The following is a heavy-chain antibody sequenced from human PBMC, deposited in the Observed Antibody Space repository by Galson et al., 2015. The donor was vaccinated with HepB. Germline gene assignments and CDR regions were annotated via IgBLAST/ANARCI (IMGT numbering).Heavy chain of an antibody. D-gene: IGHD5-12*01. CDR2: LSYDGSNK. J-gene: IGHJ6*02. CDR1: GFTSSSYG. Sequence: SLRLSCAASGFTSSSYGMHWVRQAPGKGLEWVSLLSYDGSNKYYADSVRGRFTISRDNSKNTLYLQMNSLRAEDTAVYYCAKDRAFRSGYYILDYYYYGMDVWGQGTTVTVSS. CDR3: AKDRAFRSGYYILDYYYYGMDV. V-gene: IGHV3-30*18.